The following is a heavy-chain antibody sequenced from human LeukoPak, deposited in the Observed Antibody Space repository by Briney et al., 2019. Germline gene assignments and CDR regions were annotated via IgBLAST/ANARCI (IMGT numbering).Heavy chain of an antibody. CDR3: ARDDGLRFIVFCSSTICSLDY. V-gene: IGHV1-46*01. Sequence: ASVNVSCNASGYTFTSYYIHWVRQAPGQGLEWMGIINPSGGSTSYAHKYPGRVNMTRDTSTSTVYMELRSLRPEDTAVYVCARDDGLRFIVFCSSTICSLDYWGQGTLVTVSS. J-gene: IGHJ4*02. CDR2: INPSGGST. D-gene: IGHD2-2*01. CDR1: GYTFTSYY.